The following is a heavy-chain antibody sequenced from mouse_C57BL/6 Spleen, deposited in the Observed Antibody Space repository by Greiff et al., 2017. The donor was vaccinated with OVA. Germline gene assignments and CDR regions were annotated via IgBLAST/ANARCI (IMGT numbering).Heavy chain of an antibody. V-gene: IGHV5-12*01. Sequence: EVNVVESGGGLVQPGGSLKLSCAASGFTFSDYYMYWVRQTPEKRLEWVAYISNGGGSTYYPDTVKGRFTISRDNAKNTLYLQMSRLKSEDTAMYYCARQYSNYVDYWGQGTTLTVSS. D-gene: IGHD2-5*01. J-gene: IGHJ2*01. CDR1: GFTFSDYY. CDR3: ARQYSNYVDY. CDR2: ISNGGGST.